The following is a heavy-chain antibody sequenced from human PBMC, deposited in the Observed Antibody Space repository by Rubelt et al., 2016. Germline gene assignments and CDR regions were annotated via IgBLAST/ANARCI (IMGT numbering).Heavy chain of an antibody. D-gene: IGHD2-2*01. V-gene: IGHV3-66*01. CDR1: GFTVSSNY. Sequence: EVQLVESGGSLVQPGGSLRLSCAASGFTVSSNYMSWVRQAPGKGLAWVSVIYSGGSPYYADSVKGRFTITRANSKNTLYLQMTSLRAGETAGYYCTRAWGTYCSSATCPGADVWGQGTTVIVSS. CDR2: IYSGGSP. J-gene: IGHJ6*02. CDR3: TRAWGTYCSSATCPGADV.